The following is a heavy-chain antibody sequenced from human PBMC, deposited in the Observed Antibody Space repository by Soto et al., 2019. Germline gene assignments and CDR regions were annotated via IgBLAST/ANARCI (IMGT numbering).Heavy chain of an antibody. CDR1: GGSVSNGMYY. CDR2: VYFTGTT. CDR3: AKYLYGYYGNPDI. Sequence: SETLSLTCTVSGGSVSNGMYYWSWIRQPPGKGLEWIGNVYFTGTTIYNPSLKSRVTMSVDTYKDQFFLKLTSVTAADTAVYYCAKYLYGYYGNPDIWGQGTMVT. D-gene: IGHD3-16*01. V-gene: IGHV4-61*01. J-gene: IGHJ3*02.